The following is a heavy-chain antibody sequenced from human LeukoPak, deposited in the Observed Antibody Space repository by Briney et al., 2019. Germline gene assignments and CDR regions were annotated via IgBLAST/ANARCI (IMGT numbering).Heavy chain of an antibody. D-gene: IGHD3-9*01. V-gene: IGHV4-61*02. CDR2: IYTSGST. Sequence: PSETLSLTCTVSGGSISSGSYYWSWIRQPAGKGLEWIGRIYTSGSTNYNPSLKSRVTISVDTSKNQFSLKLSSVTAADTAVYYCAREDYDILTGYYPLNWFDPWGQGTLVTVSS. CDR1: GGSISSGSYY. CDR3: AREDYDILTGYYPLNWFDP. J-gene: IGHJ5*02.